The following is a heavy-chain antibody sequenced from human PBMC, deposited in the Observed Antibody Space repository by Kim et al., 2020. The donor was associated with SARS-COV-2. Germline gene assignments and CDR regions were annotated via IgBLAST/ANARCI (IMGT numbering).Heavy chain of an antibody. Sequence: GGSLRLSCAASGFSLGDYWMNWVRQAPGKGLEWVAKIKQDGTDKHYVDSVKGRFTISRDNAKNSLYLQMNSLRAEETAGYYCARWTSTSYYWGQGTPVT. D-gene: IGHD2-2*01. CDR3: ARWTSTSYY. V-gene: IGHV3-7*01. CDR1: GFSLGDYW. J-gene: IGHJ4*02. CDR2: IKQDGTDK.